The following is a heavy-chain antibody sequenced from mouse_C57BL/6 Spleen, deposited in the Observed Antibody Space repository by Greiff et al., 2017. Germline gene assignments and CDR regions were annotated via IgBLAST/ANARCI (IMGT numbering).Heavy chain of an antibody. V-gene: IGHV10-3*01. CDR3: VRGDLGRWYFDV. Sequence: EVQLVESGGGLVQPTGSLKLSCAASGFTFNTYAMHWVRQAPGKGLEWVARIRSKSSNYATYYADSVKDRFTISRDDSQSMLYLQMNNLKTEDTAMYYCVRGDLGRWYFDVWGTGTTVTVSS. CDR1: GFTFNTYA. CDR2: IRSKSSNYAT. D-gene: IGHD4-1*01. J-gene: IGHJ1*03.